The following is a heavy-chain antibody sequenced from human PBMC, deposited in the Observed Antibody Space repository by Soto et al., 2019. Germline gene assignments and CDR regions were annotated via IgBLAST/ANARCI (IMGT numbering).Heavy chain of an antibody. D-gene: IGHD6-19*01. CDR1: GGTFSRYA. V-gene: IGHV1-69*01. J-gene: IGHJ3*02. CDR2: IIPIFGTA. CDR3: GRIAVATEAFDM. Sequence: QVQLVQSGAEVKKSGSSVKVSCKASGGTFSRYAISWVRQAPGQGLEWMGGIIPIFGTAKFAQNFQGRVTITADESMSTVYMELPRLKSADTAMYYCGRIAVATEAFDMWGQGTMVTVSS.